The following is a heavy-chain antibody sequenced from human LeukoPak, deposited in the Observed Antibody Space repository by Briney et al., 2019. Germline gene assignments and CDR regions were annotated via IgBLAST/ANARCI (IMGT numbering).Heavy chain of an antibody. CDR1: GGSISSSSNY. J-gene: IGHJ6*02. CDR3: ARDVFSPLFPVRGVLYGMDV. Sequence: SETLSLTCIVSGGSISSSSNYWGWIRQPPGKGLEWIGCIYYNGNTYYTSSLKSRVTISVDTSKNQFSLKLGSVTAADTAMYYCARDVFSPLFPVRGVLYGMDVWGQGITVTVSS. V-gene: IGHV4-39*07. CDR2: IYYNGNT. D-gene: IGHD3-10*01.